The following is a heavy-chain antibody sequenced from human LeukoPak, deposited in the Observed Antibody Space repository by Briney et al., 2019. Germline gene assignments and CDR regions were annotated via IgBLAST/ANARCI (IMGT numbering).Heavy chain of an antibody. D-gene: IGHD6-19*01. J-gene: IGHJ4*02. V-gene: IGHV5-10-1*01. CDR1: GSSFTSYW. CDR2: IDPSDSYT. CDR3: ARLVSVAGTTDVGY. Sequence: GASPKISCKGSGSSFTSYWISWVRQLPGKGLEWMGRIDPSDSYTNYSPSFQGHVTISADKPISTAYLQWSSLKASDTAMYYCARLVSVAGTTDVGYWGQGTLVTVSS.